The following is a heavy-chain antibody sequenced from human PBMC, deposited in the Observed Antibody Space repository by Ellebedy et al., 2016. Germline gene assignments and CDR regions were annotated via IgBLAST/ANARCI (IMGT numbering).Heavy chain of an antibody. V-gene: IGHV3-30*04. Sequence: GGSLRLSCAASGFTFSSYAMHWVRQAPGKGLEWVAVISYDGSNKYYADSVKGRFTISRDNSKNTLYLQMNSLRAEDTAVYYCARESIAAAGTCLDYWGQGTLVTVSS. CDR1: GFTFSSYA. D-gene: IGHD6-13*01. CDR2: ISYDGSNK. J-gene: IGHJ4*02. CDR3: ARESIAAAGTCLDY.